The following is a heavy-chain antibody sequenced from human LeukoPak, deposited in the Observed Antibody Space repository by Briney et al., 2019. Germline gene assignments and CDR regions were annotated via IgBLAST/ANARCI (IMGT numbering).Heavy chain of an antibody. D-gene: IGHD2-2*02. Sequence: PGGSLRLSCEASGFTFSSYGMHWVRQAPGKGLEWVAVIWYDGSNKYYADSVKGRFTISRDNSKNTLYLQMNSLRAEDTAVYYCARDYARYCSSTSCYTFLYWGQGTLVTVSS. CDR3: ARDYARYCSSTSCYTFLY. CDR2: IWYDGSNK. V-gene: IGHV3-33*01. CDR1: GFTFSSYG. J-gene: IGHJ4*02.